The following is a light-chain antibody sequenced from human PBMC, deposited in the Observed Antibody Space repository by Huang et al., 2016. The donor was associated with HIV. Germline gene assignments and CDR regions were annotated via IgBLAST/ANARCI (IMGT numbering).Light chain of an antibody. J-gene: IGKJ2*01. CDR1: QSLRSRY. CDR2: DTA. Sequence: ELVLTQSPVTLSLSPGERPSLSCRASQSLRSRYFAWYQQKPGQAPRLLIYDTAIRATYIPDRFSGSGSGTDFTLTISRLEPEDFAIYYCQQYGSSPPYTFGQGTKLEIK. CDR3: QQYGSSPPYT. V-gene: IGKV3-20*01.